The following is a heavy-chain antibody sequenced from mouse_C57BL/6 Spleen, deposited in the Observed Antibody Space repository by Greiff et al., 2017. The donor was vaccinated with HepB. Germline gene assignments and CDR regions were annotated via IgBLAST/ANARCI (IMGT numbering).Heavy chain of an antibody. Sequence: VQLQQSGPVLVKPGASVKMSCKASGYTFTDYYMNWVKQSHGKSLEWIGVINPYNGGTSYNQKFKGKATLTVDKSSSTAYMELNSLTSEDSAVYYCAKEGIYYGYDGNAMDYWGQGTSVTVSS. J-gene: IGHJ4*01. CDR3: AKEGIYYGYDGNAMDY. V-gene: IGHV1-19*01. CDR1: GYTFTDYY. CDR2: INPYNGGT. D-gene: IGHD2-2*01.